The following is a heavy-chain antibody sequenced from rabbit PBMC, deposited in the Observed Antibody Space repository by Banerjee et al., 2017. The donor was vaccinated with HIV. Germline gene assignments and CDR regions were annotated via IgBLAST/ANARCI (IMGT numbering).Heavy chain of an antibody. CDR3: ASATKYGRNSGYYAL. Sequence: QEQLVESGGGLVQPGGSLKLSCKASGFDFSSYGVSWVRQAPEKGLEWIGCIGTGSSGTTYYASWAKGRFTISKTSSTTVTLQMTSLTAADTATYLCASATKYGRNSGYYALWGPGTLVTVS. D-gene: IGHD1-1*01. CDR2: IGTGSSGTT. V-gene: IGHV1S45*01. CDR1: GFDFSSYG. J-gene: IGHJ4*01.